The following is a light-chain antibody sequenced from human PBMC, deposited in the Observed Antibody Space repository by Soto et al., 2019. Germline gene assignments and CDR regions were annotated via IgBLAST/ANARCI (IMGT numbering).Light chain of an antibody. CDR1: RSNIGSNY. Sequence: QSVLTQPPSASGTPGQRVTISCSGSRSNIGSNYVYWYQQLPGKAPKLLIYSNNQRPSGVPDRFSGSKSGTSASLAISGLRAEDEADYYCATWDDSLRGWVFGGGTKLTVL. CDR2: SNN. V-gene: IGLV1-47*02. J-gene: IGLJ3*02. CDR3: ATWDDSLRGWV.